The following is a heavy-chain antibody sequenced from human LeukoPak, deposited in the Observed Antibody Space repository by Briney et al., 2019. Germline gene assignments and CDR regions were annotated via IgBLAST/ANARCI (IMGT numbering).Heavy chain of an antibody. J-gene: IGHJ5*02. CDR1: GGSISSGGYY. V-gene: IGHV4-30-2*02. D-gene: IGHD4-23*01. CDR2: IFHTGST. Sequence: SETLSLTCSVSGGSISSGGYYWSWIRQPPGKGLEWVGYIFHTGSTYYNPYNPSLKSRLTISIDRSKNQFSLNLNSVSAADTAVYYCARLPRGVVTHKFDPWGQGTLVTVSS. CDR3: ARLPRGVVTHKFDP.